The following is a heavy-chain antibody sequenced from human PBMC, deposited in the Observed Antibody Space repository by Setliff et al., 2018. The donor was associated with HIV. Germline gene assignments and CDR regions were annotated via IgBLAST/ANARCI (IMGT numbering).Heavy chain of an antibody. Sequence: GASVKVSCKASGHSFTTYFLHWVRQAPGQGLEWMGMINPSGGEPNYAQKFQGRVTITADKSTSTAYRELSSLRSEDTAVYYCARNPQPTGTPDYYYYYYMDVWGKGTTVTVSS. CDR3: ARNPQPTGTPDYYYYYYMDV. J-gene: IGHJ6*03. V-gene: IGHV1-46*01. CDR2: INPSGGEP. CDR1: GHSFTTYF. D-gene: IGHD1-1*01.